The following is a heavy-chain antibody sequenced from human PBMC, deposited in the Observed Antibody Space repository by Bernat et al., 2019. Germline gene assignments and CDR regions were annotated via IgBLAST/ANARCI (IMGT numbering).Heavy chain of an antibody. CDR2: TNQDGGEK. J-gene: IGHJ4*02. Sequence: EVQLVDSGGGLVQSGGSLRLSCAASGFIFSNYWMSWVRQAPGKGLEWVANTNQDGGEKYYADSVKGRFTISRDNAKNSLYLQMNSLRAEDTAVFYCARDVQNILAKAVGSDNWGQGTLVTVSS. CDR3: ARDVQNILAKAVGSDN. V-gene: IGHV3-7*04. D-gene: IGHD5-12*01. CDR1: GFIFSNYW.